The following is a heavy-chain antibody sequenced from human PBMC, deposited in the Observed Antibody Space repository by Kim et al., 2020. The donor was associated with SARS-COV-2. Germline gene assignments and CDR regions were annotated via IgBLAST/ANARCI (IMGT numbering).Heavy chain of an antibody. V-gene: IGHV4-30-2*01. D-gene: IGHD4-4*01. Sequence: TYYNPSLKSRATMSVDRSKNQFSLTLTSVTAADTAVYYCTRGPYSDYFDYWGQGTLVTVSS. CDR2: T. J-gene: IGHJ4*02. CDR3: TRGPYSDYFDY.